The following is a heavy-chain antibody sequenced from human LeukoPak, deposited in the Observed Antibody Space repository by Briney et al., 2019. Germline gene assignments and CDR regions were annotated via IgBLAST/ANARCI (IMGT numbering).Heavy chain of an antibody. Sequence: SVKVSCKASGGTFSSYAISWVRQAPGQGLEWMGGIIPIFGTANYAQKFQGRVTITADKSTSTAYMELSSLRSEDTAVYYCARGTIWLADWFGPWGQGTLVTVSS. V-gene: IGHV1-69*06. CDR1: GGTFSSYA. CDR2: IIPIFGTA. D-gene: IGHD6-19*01. J-gene: IGHJ5*02. CDR3: ARGTIWLADWFGP.